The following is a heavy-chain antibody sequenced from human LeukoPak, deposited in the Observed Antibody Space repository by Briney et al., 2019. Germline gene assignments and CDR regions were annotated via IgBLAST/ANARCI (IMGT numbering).Heavy chain of an antibody. J-gene: IGHJ5*02. Sequence: SETLSLTCAVYGGSFSGYYWSWIRQPPGKGLEWIGDINHSGSTNYNPSLKSRVTISVDTSKNQFSLKLSSVTAADTAVYYCARSKGDCRCGDPWGQGTLVTVSS. V-gene: IGHV4-34*01. CDR2: INHSGST. CDR1: GGSFSGYY. CDR3: ARSKGDCRCGDP. D-gene: IGHD2-21*02.